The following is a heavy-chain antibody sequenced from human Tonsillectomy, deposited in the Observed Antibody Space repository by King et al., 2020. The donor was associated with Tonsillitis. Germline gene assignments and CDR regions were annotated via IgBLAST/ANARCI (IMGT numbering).Heavy chain of an antibody. CDR2: IYYSGST. J-gene: IGHJ4*02. V-gene: IGHV4-59*01. CDR1: GGSISSYY. D-gene: IGHD4-17*01. CDR3: AGVGSSDDYGDYGPTC. Sequence: VQLQESGPGLVKPSETLSLTCTVSGGSISSYYWSWIRQPPGKGLEWIGYIYYSGSTNYNPSLKSRVTISVDTSKNQFSLKLSSVTAADTAVYYFAGVGSSDDYGDYGPTCWGQGTLVTVSS.